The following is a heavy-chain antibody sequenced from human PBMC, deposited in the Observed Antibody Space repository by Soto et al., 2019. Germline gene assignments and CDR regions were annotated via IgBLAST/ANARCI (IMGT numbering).Heavy chain of an antibody. D-gene: IGHD3-3*01. CDR3: ASRVRSGYDNYYYYYYMDV. CDR2: INPSGGST. CDR1: GYTFTSYY. V-gene: IGHV1-46*03. Sequence: GASVKVSCKASGYTFTSYYMHWVRQAPGQGLEWMGIINPSGGSTSYAQKFQGRVTMTRDTSTSTVYMELSSLGSEDTAVYYCASRVRSGYDNYYYYYYMDVWGKGTTVTVSS. J-gene: IGHJ6*03.